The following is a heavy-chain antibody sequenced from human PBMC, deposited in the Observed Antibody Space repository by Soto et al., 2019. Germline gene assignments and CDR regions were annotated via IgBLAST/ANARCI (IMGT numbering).Heavy chain of an antibody. CDR1: GDSITSDGYY. CDR3: ARDDTSMAFDP. CDR2: IYYIGST. Sequence: TLSLTCTVSGDSITSDGYYWSWIRQHPGKGLEWIAYIYYIGSTYYNPSLKSRVTISVDPSKNQFSLKLRSVTAADTAVYYCARDDTSMAFDPWGQGTLVTVSS. D-gene: IGHD5-18*01. J-gene: IGHJ5*02. V-gene: IGHV4-31*03.